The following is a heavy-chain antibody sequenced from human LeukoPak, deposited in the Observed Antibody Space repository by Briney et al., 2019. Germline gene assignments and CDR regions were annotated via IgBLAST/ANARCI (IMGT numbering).Heavy chain of an antibody. V-gene: IGHV3-30*18. CDR2: ISYDGSNK. D-gene: IGHD6-19*01. Sequence: GGSLRLSCAASGFTFSSYGMHWVRQAPGKGLEWVAVISYDGSNKYYADSVKVRFTISRDNSKNTLYLKMNSLRAEDTAVYYCAKDGGYSSYHYWGQGTLVTVSS. CDR3: AKDGGYSSYHY. CDR1: GFTFSSYG. J-gene: IGHJ4*02.